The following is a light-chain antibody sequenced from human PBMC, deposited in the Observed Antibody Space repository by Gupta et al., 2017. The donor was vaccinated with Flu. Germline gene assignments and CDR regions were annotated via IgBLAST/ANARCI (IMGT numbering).Light chain of an antibody. CDR3: QQYNTWPFT. J-gene: IGKJ3*01. CDR2: GAS. CDR1: NIIGCD. Sequence: GERVTRSRRASNIIGCDVACYQQTLGQPHRLLIDGASTRAADIPGRFSGRGAATQFTIIISSLQSEDFAVYYCQQYNTWPFTFGPGTKVEVK. V-gene: IGKV3-15*01.